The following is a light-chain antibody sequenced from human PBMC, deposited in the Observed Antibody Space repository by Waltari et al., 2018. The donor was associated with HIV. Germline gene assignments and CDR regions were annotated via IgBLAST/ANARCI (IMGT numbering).Light chain of an antibody. Sequence: LLTQSPATLSLSPGEKASLSCRANQSLNSFLAWYQQKPDQAPSLLIFDTSTRAAGVPARFSGGGSGTNFILTISRLQPEDAALYYCQHRSDWGVYTFGQGTKV. J-gene: IGKJ2*01. V-gene: IGKV3-11*01. CDR1: QSLNSF. CDR3: QHRSDWGVYT. CDR2: DTS.